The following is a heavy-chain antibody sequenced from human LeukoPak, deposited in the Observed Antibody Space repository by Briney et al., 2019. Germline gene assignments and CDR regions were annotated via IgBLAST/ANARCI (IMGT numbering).Heavy chain of an antibody. D-gene: IGHD3-10*01. J-gene: IGHJ3*02. V-gene: IGHV3-30*18. CDR2: ISYDGSNK. CDR3: AKDIIWFGESNDAFDI. CDR1: GFTFSSYG. Sequence: PGRSLRLSCAASGFTFSSYGMHWVRQAPGKGLEWVAVISYDGSNKYYADSVKGRFTISRDNSKNTLYLQMNSLRAEDTAVYYCAKDIIWFGESNDAFDIWGQGTMVTVSS.